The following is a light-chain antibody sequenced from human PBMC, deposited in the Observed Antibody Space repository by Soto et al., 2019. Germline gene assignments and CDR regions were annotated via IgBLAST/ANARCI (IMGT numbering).Light chain of an antibody. CDR2: GNS. V-gene: IGLV1-40*01. CDR3: QSYDSSLSGVV. Sequence: QSVLTQPPSVSGAPGQRVTISCTGSSSNIGAGYDVHWYQQLPGTAHKLLIYGNSKRPSGVPDRFSGSKSGTSASLAIPGLQAEDEAEYYCQSYDSSLSGVVFGGGTKLTVL. J-gene: IGLJ2*01. CDR1: SSNIGAGYD.